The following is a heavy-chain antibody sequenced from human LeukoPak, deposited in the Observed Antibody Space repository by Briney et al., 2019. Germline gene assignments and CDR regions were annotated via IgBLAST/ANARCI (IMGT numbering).Heavy chain of an antibody. CDR1: GFTFSSYW. V-gene: IGHV3-74*01. CDR2: INSDGSST. CDR3: ARGGTCYFQH. Sequence: GGSLRLSCAASGFTFSSYWMHWVRQAPGKGLVWVSHINSDGSSTNYADSVKGRFTISRDNSKNTLYLQMNSLSDEDTAVYYCARGGTCYFQHWGQGTLVTVSS. J-gene: IGHJ1*01. D-gene: IGHD2-15*01.